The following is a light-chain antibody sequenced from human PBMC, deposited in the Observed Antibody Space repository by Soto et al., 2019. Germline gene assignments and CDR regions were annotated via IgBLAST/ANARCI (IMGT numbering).Light chain of an antibody. J-gene: IGLJ1*01. Sequence: QSVLTQPASVSGSPGESITISCTGTSSDIGGYNYVSWFQQHPGKAPKLMIYQVNNRPSGVSIRFSGSKSGSTASLTISGLQAEDEAVYYCNSYTSSNTPYVFGTGTKVTVL. CDR1: SSDIGGYNY. CDR3: NSYTSSNTPYV. CDR2: QVN. V-gene: IGLV2-14*01.